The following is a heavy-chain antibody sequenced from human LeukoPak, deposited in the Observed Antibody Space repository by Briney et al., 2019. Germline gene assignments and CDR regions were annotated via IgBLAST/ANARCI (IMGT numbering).Heavy chain of an antibody. J-gene: IGHJ5*02. CDR3: ARDRITIFGVVTPPNWFDP. D-gene: IGHD3-3*01. V-gene: IGHV3-11*01. CDR1: GFTFSDYY. Sequence: GGSLGLSCAASGFTFSDYYMSWIRQAPGKGLEWVSYISSSGSTIYYADSVKGRFTISRDNAKNSLYLQMNSLRAEDTAVYYCARDRITIFGVVTPPNWFDPWGQGTLVAVSS. CDR2: ISSSGSTI.